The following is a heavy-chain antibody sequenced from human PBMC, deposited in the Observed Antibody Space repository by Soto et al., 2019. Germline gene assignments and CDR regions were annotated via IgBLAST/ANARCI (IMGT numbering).Heavy chain of an antibody. V-gene: IGHV3-74*01. D-gene: IGHD2-21*01. CDR2: INPDGSST. CDR1: GFTFSSNW. Sequence: EVQLVESGGGLVQPGGSLRLSCAASGFTFSSNWMHWVRRVPGRGLVWVSRINPDGSSTNYVDSMEGRLTISRDNAKNSLYLQMRSLRVEDTAVYYCARDGEGFWGQGTLVTVSS. J-gene: IGHJ4*02. CDR3: ARDGEGF.